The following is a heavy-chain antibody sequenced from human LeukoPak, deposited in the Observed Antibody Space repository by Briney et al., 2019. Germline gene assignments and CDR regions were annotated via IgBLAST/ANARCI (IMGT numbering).Heavy chain of an antibody. CDR1: GGSISSYY. J-gene: IGHJ3*02. CDR2: IYYSGST. D-gene: IGHD3-9*01. CDR3: ARAFNVSRYFDWLLYWGAFDI. Sequence: SETPSLTCTVSGGSISSYYWSWIRQPPGKGLEWIGYIYYSGSTNYNPSLKSRVTISVDTSKNQFSLKLSSVTAADTAVYYCARAFNVSRYFDWLLYWGAFDIWGQGTMVTVSS. V-gene: IGHV4-59*12.